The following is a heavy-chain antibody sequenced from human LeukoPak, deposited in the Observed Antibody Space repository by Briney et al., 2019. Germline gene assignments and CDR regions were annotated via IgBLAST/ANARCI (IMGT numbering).Heavy chain of an antibody. D-gene: IGHD3-22*01. CDR2: IWYDGSNK. V-gene: IGHV3-33*08. CDR1: GFTVSSNY. J-gene: IGHJ4*02. Sequence: PGGSLRLSCAASGFTVSSNYMSWVRQAPGKGLEWVAVIWYDGSNKYYADSVKGRFTISRDNSKNTLYLQMNSLRAEDTAVYYCAREDYYDSSGFDYWGQGTLVTVSS. CDR3: AREDYYDSSGFDY.